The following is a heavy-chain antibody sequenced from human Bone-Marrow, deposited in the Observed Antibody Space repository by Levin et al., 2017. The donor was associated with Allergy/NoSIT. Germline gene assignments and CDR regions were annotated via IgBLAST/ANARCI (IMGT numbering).Heavy chain of an antibody. CDR1: GFIFSDFY. Sequence: GGSLRLSCEASGFIFSDFYMSWFRQAPGKGLEWVSYISKDSVTIYYADSVRGRFTISRDNAKKSLYLQMRSLRAEDTAVYYCVRDGGLIDYWGRGTLVTVSS. J-gene: IGHJ4*02. CDR2: ISKDSVTI. V-gene: IGHV3-11*01. CDR3: VRDGGLIDY. D-gene: IGHD2-15*01.